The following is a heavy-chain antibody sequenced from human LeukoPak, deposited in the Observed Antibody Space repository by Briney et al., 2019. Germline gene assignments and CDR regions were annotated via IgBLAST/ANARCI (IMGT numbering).Heavy chain of an antibody. CDR1: GGSISSGGYY. Sequence: SETLSLTCAVSGGSISSGGYYWSWIRQPPGKGLEWIGYIYYSGSTNYNPSLKSRVTISVDTSKNQFSLKLSSVTAADTAVYYCARDTDPDAQGAAAGTVGAFDIWGQGTMVTVSS. J-gene: IGHJ3*02. D-gene: IGHD6-13*01. CDR3: ARDTDPDAQGAAAGTVGAFDI. CDR2: IYYSGST. V-gene: IGHV4-61*08.